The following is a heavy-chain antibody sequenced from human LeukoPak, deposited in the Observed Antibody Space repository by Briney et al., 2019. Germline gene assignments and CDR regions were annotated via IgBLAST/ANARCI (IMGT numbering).Heavy chain of an antibody. CDR1: GFSFSSY. CDR3: ARDPGYCSSTSCYGHYFAF. Sequence: LGGSLRLSCAASGFSFSSYMNWVRQAPGKGLEWVSSISSTSSYTYYADSVKGRFTISRDNAKNSLYLQMNSLRAEDTAVYYCARDPGYCSSTSCYGHYFAFRGQGTLSTVSS. V-gene: IGHV3-21*01. CDR2: ISSTSSYT. D-gene: IGHD2-2*01. J-gene: IGHJ4*02.